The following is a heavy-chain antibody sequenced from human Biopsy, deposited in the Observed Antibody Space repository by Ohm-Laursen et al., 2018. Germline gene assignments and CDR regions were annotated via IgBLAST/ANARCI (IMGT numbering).Heavy chain of an antibody. V-gene: IGHV1-69*06. Sequence: SVKVSCKAPGGTFSNYGVNWVRQAPGQGLEWLGGNIPILGTGNYAQKFQGRVTVAADTSTGTATMELRSLRSDGTAVYYCATKLTGYFHHWGQGTLVIVSS. CDR3: ATKLTGYFHH. D-gene: IGHD3-9*01. CDR2: NIPILGTG. CDR1: GGTFSNYG. J-gene: IGHJ1*01.